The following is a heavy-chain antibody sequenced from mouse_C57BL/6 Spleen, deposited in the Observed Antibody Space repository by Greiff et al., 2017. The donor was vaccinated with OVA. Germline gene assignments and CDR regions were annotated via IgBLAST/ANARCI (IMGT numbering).Heavy chain of an antibody. CDR2: IYPRSGNT. Sequence: QVQLQQSGAELARPGASVKLSCKASGYTFTSYGISWVKQRTGQGLEWIGEIYPRSGNTYYNEKFKGKATLTADKSSSTAYMELRSLTSEDSAVYFCAGDGNSTDFDYWGQGTTLTVSS. D-gene: IGHD2-1*01. CDR3: AGDGNSTDFDY. CDR1: GYTFTSYG. V-gene: IGHV1-81*01. J-gene: IGHJ2*01.